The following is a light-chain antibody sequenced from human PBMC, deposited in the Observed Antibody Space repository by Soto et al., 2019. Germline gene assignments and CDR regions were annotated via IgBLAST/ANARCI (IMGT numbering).Light chain of an antibody. Sequence: DVQMTQSPSTLSASVGDTVTIACRASQSTYNWMAWYQQKPGKAPKLLIYDASTLDSGVPSRFSGSGSGTDFTLTITSLQPDDFATCFCQPYNSNPWTFGQGTRVEIK. CDR1: QSTYNW. J-gene: IGKJ1*01. CDR3: QPYNSNPWT. V-gene: IGKV1-5*01. CDR2: DAS.